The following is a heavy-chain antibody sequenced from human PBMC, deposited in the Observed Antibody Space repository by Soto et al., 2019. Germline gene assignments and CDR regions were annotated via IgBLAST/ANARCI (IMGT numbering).Heavy chain of an antibody. CDR3: ASRYDSSDY. D-gene: IGHD3-22*01. Sequence: QVQLVQSGAEVKKPGSSVKVSCKASGGTFSIYTISWVRQAPGQGLEWMGRIIPILGLANYAHKFQGRVTSTADKSTSTAYMELSSLRSEDTAVYYCASRYDSSDYWGQGTLVTVSS. V-gene: IGHV1-69*02. CDR1: GGTFSIYT. CDR2: IIPILGLA. J-gene: IGHJ4*02.